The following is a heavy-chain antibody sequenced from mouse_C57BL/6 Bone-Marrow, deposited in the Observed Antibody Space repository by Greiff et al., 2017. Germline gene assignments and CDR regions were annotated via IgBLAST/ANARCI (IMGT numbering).Heavy chain of an antibody. CDR2: ITPSNGGT. CDR3: ARGGGFLPGYAMDY. Sequence: EVQLQQSGPVLVKPGASVKMSCKASGYTFTDYYMNWVKQSPGKSLEWIGVITPSNGGTSYNHKFKGRATLTVDKSSSTAYMELNRLTSEDSAVESGARGGGFLPGYAMDYWGQGTSVTVSS. CDR1: GYTFTDYY. V-gene: IGHV1-19*01. J-gene: IGHJ4*01.